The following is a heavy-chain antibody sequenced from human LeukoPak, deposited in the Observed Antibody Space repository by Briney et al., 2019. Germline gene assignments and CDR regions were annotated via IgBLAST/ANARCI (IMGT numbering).Heavy chain of an antibody. J-gene: IGHJ4*02. CDR3: ARDFGIAVADDYFDY. Sequence: PGGSLRLSCAASGFTFSSYEMNWVRQAPGKGLEWVSYISSSGSTIYYADSVKGRFTISRDNAKNSLYLQMNSLRAEDTAVYYCARDFGIAVADDYFDYWGQGTLATVSS. V-gene: IGHV3-48*03. D-gene: IGHD6-19*01. CDR1: GFTFSSYE. CDR2: ISSSGSTI.